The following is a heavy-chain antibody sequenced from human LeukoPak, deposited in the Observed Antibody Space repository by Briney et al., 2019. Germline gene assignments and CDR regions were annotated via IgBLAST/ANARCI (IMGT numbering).Heavy chain of an antibody. CDR1: GFIFSSYW. J-gene: IGHJ4*02. V-gene: IGHV3-7*01. D-gene: IGHD6-13*01. Sequence: GGSLRLSCAASGFIFSSYWMTWVRQAPGKGLEWVANMKYDGSEKYYVDSVKGRFIISRDNAKNSLYLQMNSLRAEDTAVYYCARDIEAAGLFLDYWGQGTLVTVSS. CDR2: MKYDGSEK. CDR3: ARDIEAAGLFLDY.